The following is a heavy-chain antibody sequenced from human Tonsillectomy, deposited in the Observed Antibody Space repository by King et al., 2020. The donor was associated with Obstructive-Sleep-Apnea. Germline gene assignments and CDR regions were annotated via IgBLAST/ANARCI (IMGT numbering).Heavy chain of an antibody. J-gene: IGHJ4*02. V-gene: IGHV3-33*06. D-gene: IGHD3-22*01. CDR2: IWYDGSNK. CDR1: GFNFSNYG. CDR3: AKEGPDYYDTSGCDY. Sequence: VQLVESGGGVVQPGRSLRLSCAASGFNFSNYGIHWVRQAPGKGLEWVAVIWYDGSNKYYADSVKGRFTISRDNSKNTLYLQMNSLRAEDTAVYYCAKEGPDYYDTSGCDYWGQGTLVTVSS.